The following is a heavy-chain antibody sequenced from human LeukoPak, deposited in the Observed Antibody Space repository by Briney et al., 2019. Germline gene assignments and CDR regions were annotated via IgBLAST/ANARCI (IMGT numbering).Heavy chain of an antibody. Sequence: LGESLKISCKGSGYSFTSYWSGWVRQMPGKGLEWMGFIYPGDSDTRYSPSFQGQVTISAEKPISTAYLQWSSLKASDTALYYCASRKKGMATAGFDYWGQGTLVTVSS. J-gene: IGHJ4*02. CDR1: GYSFTSYW. CDR2: IYPGDSDT. CDR3: ASRKKGMATAGFDY. D-gene: IGHD5-24*01. V-gene: IGHV5-51*01.